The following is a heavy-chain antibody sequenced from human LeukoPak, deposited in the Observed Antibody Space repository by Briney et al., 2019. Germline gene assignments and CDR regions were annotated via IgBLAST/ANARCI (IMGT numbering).Heavy chain of an antibody. V-gene: IGHV4-30-4*07. CDR1: GGSISSGGYS. Sequence: SETLSLTCAVSGGSISSGGYSWTWIRQPPGKGLECIGHIYYSGTTYYNPSLKSRVTISLDTSKNQFSLRLTSVTAADTAVYYCARGSSSWLDYYIDVWAKRTTVTVSS. CDR2: IYYSGTT. D-gene: IGHD6-13*01. J-gene: IGHJ6*03. CDR3: ARGSSSWLDYYIDV.